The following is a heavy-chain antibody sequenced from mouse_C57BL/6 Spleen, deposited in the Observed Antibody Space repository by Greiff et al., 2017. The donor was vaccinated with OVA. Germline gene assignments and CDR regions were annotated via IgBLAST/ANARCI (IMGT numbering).Heavy chain of an antibody. CDR1: GYTFTSYW. CDR2: IDPSDSEP. Sequence: QVQLQQPGAELVRPGSSVKLSCTASGYTFTSYWMHWVQQRPIQGLEWIGNIDPSDSEPHYNQKFKDKATLTVDKSSSTAYMQRSSLTSEDTAVYYCARSGTRYGFANWGQGTLVTVSA. CDR3: ARSGTRYGFAN. V-gene: IGHV1-52*01. D-gene: IGHD2-14*01. J-gene: IGHJ3*01.